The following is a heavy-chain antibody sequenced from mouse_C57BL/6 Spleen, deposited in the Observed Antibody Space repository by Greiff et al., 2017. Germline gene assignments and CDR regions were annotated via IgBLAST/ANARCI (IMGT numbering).Heavy chain of an antibody. Sequence: QVQLKQSGPELVKPGASVKISCKASGYAFSSSWMNWVKQRPGKGLEWIGRIYPGDGDTNYNGKFKGKATLTADKSSSTAYMQLSSLTSEDSAVYFCAREDYYGSSYAFAYWGQGTQVTVSA. D-gene: IGHD1-1*01. CDR3: AREDYYGSSYAFAY. V-gene: IGHV1-82*01. J-gene: IGHJ3*01. CDR1: GYAFSSSW. CDR2: IYPGDGDT.